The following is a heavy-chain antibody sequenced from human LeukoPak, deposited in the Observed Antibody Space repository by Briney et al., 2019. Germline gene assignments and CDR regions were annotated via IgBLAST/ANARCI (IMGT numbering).Heavy chain of an antibody. CDR1: GGSFSGYY. D-gene: IGHD1-7*01. CDR2: INHSGST. Sequence: SETLSLTCAVYGGSFSGYYWSWIRQPPGKGLEWIGEINHSGSTNYNPSLKSRVTISVDTSKNQFSLKLSSVTAADTAVHYCARDTGTTWFDPWGQGTLVTVSS. CDR3: ARDTGTTWFDP. J-gene: IGHJ5*02. V-gene: IGHV4-34*01.